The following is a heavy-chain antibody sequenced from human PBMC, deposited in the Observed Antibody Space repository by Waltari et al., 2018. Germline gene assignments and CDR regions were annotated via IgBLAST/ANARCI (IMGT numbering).Heavy chain of an antibody. D-gene: IGHD3-9*01. Sequence: QVQLVQSGSELKKPGASVEVSCSASGYTFSDYALNWVRQAPGQGPEWMGWINTNTGNPTYAQDFTGRFVFSVDASVSTAYLLITGLKADDTAVYYCARLRASLTGFGPYGLDVWGQGTKVTVSS. CDR2: INTNTGNP. V-gene: IGHV7-4-1*02. CDR3: ARLRASLTGFGPYGLDV. CDR1: GYTFSDYA. J-gene: IGHJ6*02.